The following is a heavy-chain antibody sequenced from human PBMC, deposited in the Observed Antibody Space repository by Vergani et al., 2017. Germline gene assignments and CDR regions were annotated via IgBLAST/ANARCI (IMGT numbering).Heavy chain of an antibody. V-gene: IGHV3-21*01. CDR1: GFTFSSYS. CDR3: ARRREPGLEWSRAFDI. Sequence: EVQLVESGGGLVKPGGSLRLSCAASGFTFSSYSMNWVRQAPGKGLEWVSSISSSSSYIYYADSVKGRFTISRDNAKNSLYLQMNSLRAEDTAVYYCARRREPGLEWSRAFDIWGQGTMVTVSS. J-gene: IGHJ3*02. D-gene: IGHD3-3*01. CDR2: ISSSSSYI.